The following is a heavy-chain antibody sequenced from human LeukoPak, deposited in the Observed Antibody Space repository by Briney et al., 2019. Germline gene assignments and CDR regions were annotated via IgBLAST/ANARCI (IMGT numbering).Heavy chain of an antibody. J-gene: IGHJ4*02. Sequence: GASVKVSCKASGGTFSSYAISWVRQAPGQGLEWMGGIIPISGTANYAQKFQGRVTITADESTSTAYMELSSLRSEDTAVYYCARERGYGSGSDLFDYWGQGTLVTVSS. CDR2: IIPISGTA. D-gene: IGHD3-10*01. CDR3: ARERGYGSGSDLFDY. CDR1: GGTFSSYA. V-gene: IGHV1-69*13.